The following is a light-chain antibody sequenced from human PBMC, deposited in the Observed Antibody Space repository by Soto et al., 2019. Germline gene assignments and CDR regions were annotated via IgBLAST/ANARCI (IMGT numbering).Light chain of an antibody. CDR3: HQYNSYYPT. Sequence: DIQMTQSPSTLSASIGDRVTITCRASQSITGWVAWYQQKPGKAPKLLIYKASILGSGVPSRISGSGSGTEFTIPISSLQPEDSESYYCHQYNSYYPTFGQGPGLEI. CDR1: QSITGW. CDR2: KAS. V-gene: IGKV1-5*03. J-gene: IGKJ2*01.